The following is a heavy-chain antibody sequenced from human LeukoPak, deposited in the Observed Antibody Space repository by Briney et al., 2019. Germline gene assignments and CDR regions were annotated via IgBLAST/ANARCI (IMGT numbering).Heavy chain of an antibody. V-gene: IGHV3-11*01. J-gene: IGHJ6*02. CDR1: GFTFSGYY. CDR2: ISSSGRLM. Sequence: PGGSLRLSCAASGFTFSGYYINWIRQAPGKGLEWVSHISSSGRLMQYADSVRGRFTITRDNAQNFMSLQMNNLKPEDTAVYYCARDTNNGLDVWGRGTTVTVS. D-gene: IGHD1-20*01. CDR3: ARDTNNGLDV.